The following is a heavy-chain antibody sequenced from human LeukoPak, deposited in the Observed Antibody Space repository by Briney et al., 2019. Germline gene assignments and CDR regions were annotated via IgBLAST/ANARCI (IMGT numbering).Heavy chain of an antibody. Sequence: GGSLRLSCAASGFIFSSYSMNRVRQAPGKGLEWVSSISSSSSYIYYADSVKGRFTISRDNAKNSLYLQMNSLRAEDTAVYYCARGPPIVVVVAAHDYWGQGTLVTVSS. V-gene: IGHV3-21*01. D-gene: IGHD2-15*01. CDR1: GFIFSSYS. CDR2: ISSSSSYI. J-gene: IGHJ4*02. CDR3: ARGPPIVVVVAAHDY.